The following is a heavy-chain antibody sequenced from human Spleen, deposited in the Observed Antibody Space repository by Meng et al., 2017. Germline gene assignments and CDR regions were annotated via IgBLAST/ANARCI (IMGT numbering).Heavy chain of an antibody. Sequence: SETLSLTCTVSGGSISSSSYYWGWIRQPPGKGLEWIGSIYYSGSTYYNPSLKSRVTISVDTSKNQFSLKLSSVTAADTAVYYCARGEGITIIVAFHYNWFDPWGQGTLVTVSS. J-gene: IGHJ5*02. CDR1: GGSISSSSYY. CDR3: ARGEGITIIVAFHYNWFDP. D-gene: IGHD3-22*01. CDR2: IYYSGST. V-gene: IGHV4-39*07.